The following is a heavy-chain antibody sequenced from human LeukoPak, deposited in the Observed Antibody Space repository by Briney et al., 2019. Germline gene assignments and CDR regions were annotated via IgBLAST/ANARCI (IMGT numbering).Heavy chain of an antibody. CDR3: ARGGQFSSRYVWGSYRAYYYMDV. V-gene: IGHV3-48*03. CDR1: GFTFSSYE. D-gene: IGHD3-16*02. Sequence: GGSLRLSCAASGFTFSSYEMNWVRQAPGKGLEWVSYISASGSTIYYADSVKGRFTLSRDSAKNSLYLQMNSLRAEDTAVYYCARGGQFSSRYVWGSYRAYYYMDVWGKGTTVTVSS. J-gene: IGHJ6*03. CDR2: ISASGSTI.